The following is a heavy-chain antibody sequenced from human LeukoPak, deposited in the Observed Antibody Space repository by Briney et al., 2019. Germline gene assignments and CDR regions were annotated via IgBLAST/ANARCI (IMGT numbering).Heavy chain of an antibody. CDR2: ISSSGSTI. J-gene: IGHJ4*02. CDR3: AKRRGDYFDY. CDR1: EFPFSDNN. V-gene: IGHV3-11*04. D-gene: IGHD3-16*01. Sequence: PGGSLSLSGAASEFPFSDNNMGWSRQAPGKGLEWVSYISSSGSTIYYADSVKGRFTISRDNAKNSLYLQMNSLRAEDTAVYYCAKRRGDYFDYWGQGTLVTVSS.